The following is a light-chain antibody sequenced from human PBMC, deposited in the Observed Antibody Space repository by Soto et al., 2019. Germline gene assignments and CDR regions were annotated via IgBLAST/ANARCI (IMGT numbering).Light chain of an antibody. CDR1: SGHSNYA. CDR2: LNREGSH. Sequence: QSVLTQSPSASASLGASVKLTCTLSSGHSNYAIAWHQQQPEKGPRYLMKLNREGSHSKGDGIPNAFSGSISGAERYLTISSLQSEDEADYYCQTWGTGIVIFGGGTKLTVL. J-gene: IGLJ2*01. V-gene: IGLV4-69*01. CDR3: QTWGTGIVI.